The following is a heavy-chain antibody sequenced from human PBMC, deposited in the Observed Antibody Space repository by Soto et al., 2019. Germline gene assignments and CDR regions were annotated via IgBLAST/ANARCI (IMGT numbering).Heavy chain of an antibody. D-gene: IGHD3-3*01. J-gene: IGHJ5*02. Sequence: ESGPTLVNPTQTLTLTCTFSGFSLSTSGVGVGWIRQPPGKALEWLALIYWNDDKRYSPSLKSRLTITKDTSKNQVVLTMTNMDTVDKATYYCAHQTGYYDFWSGYSHWNWFDPWGQGTLVTVSS. CDR1: GFSLSTSGVG. V-gene: IGHV2-5*01. CDR2: IYWNDDK. CDR3: AHQTGYYDFWSGYSHWNWFDP.